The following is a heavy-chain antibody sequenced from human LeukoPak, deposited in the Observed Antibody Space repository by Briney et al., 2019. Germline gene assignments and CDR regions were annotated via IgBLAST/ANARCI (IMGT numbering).Heavy chain of an antibody. Sequence: GGSLRLSCTASGFSFSGHWMHWARQLPGKGLVWVSRISPTGSTTSYADSVKGRFTISRDNSKNTLYLQMNSLRAEDTAVYYCAKGALYYDFWSGYQFDYWGQGTLVTVSS. CDR3: AKGALYYDFWSGYQFDY. CDR1: GFSFSGHW. J-gene: IGHJ4*02. D-gene: IGHD3-3*01. V-gene: IGHV3-74*01. CDR2: ISPTGSTT.